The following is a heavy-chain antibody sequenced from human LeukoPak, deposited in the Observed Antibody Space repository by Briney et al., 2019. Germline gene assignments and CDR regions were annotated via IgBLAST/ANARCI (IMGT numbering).Heavy chain of an antibody. CDR2: INPNSGGT. V-gene: IGHV1-2*02. J-gene: IGHJ4*02. Sequence: ASVKVSCKASGYASTGYYMHWVRQAPGQGLEWMGWINPNSGGTNYAQKFQGRVTMTRDTSISTAYMELSRLRSDDTAVYYCARGSFMITFGGVMGEYWGQGTLVTVSS. CDR1: GYASTGYY. CDR3: ARGSFMITFGGVMGEY. D-gene: IGHD3-16*01.